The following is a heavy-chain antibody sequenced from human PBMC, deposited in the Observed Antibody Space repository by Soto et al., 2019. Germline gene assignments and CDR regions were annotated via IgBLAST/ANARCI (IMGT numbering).Heavy chain of an antibody. J-gene: IGHJ6*02. CDR3: EKDLMEAAGTTGYYYDYGMDV. D-gene: IGHD6-13*01. CDR1: GFTFSSYG. Sequence: QVQLVESGGGVVQPGRSLRLSCAASGFTFSSYGMHWVRQAPGKGLEWVAVISYDGSNKYYADSVKGRFTISRDNSKNTLYLQMNSLRAEDTAVYYCEKDLMEAAGTTGYYYDYGMDVWGQGTTVTVSS. V-gene: IGHV3-30*18. CDR2: ISYDGSNK.